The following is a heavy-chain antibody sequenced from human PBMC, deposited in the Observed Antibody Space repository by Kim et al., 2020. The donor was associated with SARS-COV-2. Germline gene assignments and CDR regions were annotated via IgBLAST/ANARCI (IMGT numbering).Heavy chain of an antibody. J-gene: IGHJ4*02. CDR3: ATSYSGSYYVGY. Sequence: ASVKVSCKASGYTFTSYAMHWVRQAPGQRLEWMGWINAGNGNTKYSQKFQGRVTITRDTSASTAYMELSSLRSEDTAVYYCATSYSGSYYVGYWGQGTLVTVSS. CDR2: INAGNGNT. V-gene: IGHV1-3*01. D-gene: IGHD1-26*01. CDR1: GYTFTSYA.